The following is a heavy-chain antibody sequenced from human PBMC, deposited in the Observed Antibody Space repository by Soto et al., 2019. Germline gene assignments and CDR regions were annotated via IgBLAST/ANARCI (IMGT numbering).Heavy chain of an antibody. V-gene: IGHV1-2*02. CDR3: ARGSPILSYDFFLTPGWFDP. CDR1: GYTFTVDY. Sequence: ALLNLAWKAAGYTFTVDYVDWVRQTPGQGLEWMGWINPNSGGTNYAQKFQGRVTMTRDTSISTAYMELSRLRSDDTAVYYCARGSPILSYDFFLTPGWFDPWGQGTLVTVS. D-gene: IGHD3-3*01. J-gene: IGHJ5*02. CDR2: INPNSGGT.